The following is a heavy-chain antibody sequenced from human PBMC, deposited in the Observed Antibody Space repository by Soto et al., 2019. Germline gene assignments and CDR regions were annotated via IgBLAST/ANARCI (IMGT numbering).Heavy chain of an antibody. D-gene: IGHD6-13*01. CDR1: GYTFTNYY. CDR3: ARDLAAGDY. J-gene: IGHJ4*02. Sequence: QVQLVQSGAEVEKPGASVNISCKASGYTFTNYYIHWVRQAPGQGLEWMGIINPTGGSTNYAQRFQGRVTLTMDTSATTVYMELSSLRFEDTAVYYCARDLAAGDYWGQGTLVTVSS. CDR2: INPTGGST. V-gene: IGHV1-46*01.